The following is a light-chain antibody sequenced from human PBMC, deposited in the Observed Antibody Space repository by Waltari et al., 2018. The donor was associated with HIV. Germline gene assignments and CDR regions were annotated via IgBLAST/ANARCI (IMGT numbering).Light chain of an antibody. CDR1: SSNIASNS. V-gene: IGLV1-47*01. J-gene: IGLJ3*02. CDR2: RTN. Sequence: QSVVTQPPSASGTPGHRVTLSCSGSSSNIASNSVYWYQQLPGTAPKLLIYRTNQRSSGVPDRLSGSKSGTSASLAISGLRPEDEAEYYCAAWDDSLSGWVFGGGTKLTVL. CDR3: AAWDDSLSGWV.